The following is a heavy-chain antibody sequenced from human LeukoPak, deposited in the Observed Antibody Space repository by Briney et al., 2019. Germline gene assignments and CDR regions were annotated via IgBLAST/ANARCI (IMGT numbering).Heavy chain of an antibody. CDR2: IHSTGSA. V-gene: IGHV4-4*07. D-gene: IGHD6-6*01. CDR1: GGSLSNYY. Sequence: PSETLSLTCIVSGGSLSNYYWNWIRQPAGKGLEWIGRIHSTGSANYNPSLKSRVTISVDTSKNQFSLKLSSVTAADTAVYYCAREWYSSSSSFDYWGQGTLVTVSS. CDR3: AREWYSSSSSFDY. J-gene: IGHJ4*02.